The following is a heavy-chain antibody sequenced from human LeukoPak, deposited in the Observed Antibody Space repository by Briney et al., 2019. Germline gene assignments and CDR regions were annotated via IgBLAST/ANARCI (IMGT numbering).Heavy chain of an antibody. CDR1: GYSFTSYW. J-gene: IGHJ5*02. D-gene: IGHD2-2*01. Sequence: GESLKISCQGSGYSFTSYWIGWVRQMPGKGLEWMGIIYPDDSDTRYSPSFQGQVTISADKSISTAYLQWCSLKASDTAMYYCARRHCSSTSCYLLGWFDPWGQGTLVTVSS. CDR3: ARRHCSSTSCYLLGWFDP. V-gene: IGHV5-51*01. CDR2: IYPDDSDT.